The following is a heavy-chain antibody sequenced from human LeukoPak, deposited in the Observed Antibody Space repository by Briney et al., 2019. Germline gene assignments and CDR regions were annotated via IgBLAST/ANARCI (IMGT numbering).Heavy chain of an antibody. Sequence: ASVKVSCKASGYTFTGYFMHWVRQAPGQGLEWMGWISPNTGGTNYAQRFQGRVTMTRDASINTAYMELSRLTSDDTAVYYCARDGQFCTSGSCYPEYFQHWGQGTLVTVSS. V-gene: IGHV1-2*02. CDR2: ISPNTGGT. CDR1: GYTFTGYF. D-gene: IGHD2-15*01. J-gene: IGHJ1*01. CDR3: ARDGQFCTSGSCYPEYFQH.